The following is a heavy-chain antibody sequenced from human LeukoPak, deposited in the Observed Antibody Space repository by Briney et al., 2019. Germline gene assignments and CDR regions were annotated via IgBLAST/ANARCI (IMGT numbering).Heavy chain of an antibody. CDR1: GFTFSNYE. CDR2: IGPSGTVI. V-gene: IGHV3-48*03. D-gene: IGHD6-19*01. J-gene: IGHJ5*01. Sequence: PGGSLRLSCAASGFTFSNYEMNWVRQAPGKGLEWVSYIGPSGTVIFYAESVKGRFTISRDDAKHSLFLRMNSLRTEDTAVYYCARYGDYSGSRRGWFDSWGQGTLVTVSS. CDR3: ARYGDYSGSRRGWFDS.